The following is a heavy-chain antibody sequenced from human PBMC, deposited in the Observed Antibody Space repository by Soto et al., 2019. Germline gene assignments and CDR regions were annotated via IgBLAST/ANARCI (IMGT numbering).Heavy chain of an antibody. CDR2: MNPNLRNT. V-gene: IGHV1-8*01. CDR1: GYTCTSYD. J-gene: IGHJ4*02. D-gene: IGHD5-12*01. Sequence: ASMKVSCKASGYTCTSYDISCKRQATGQGLEWMGWMNPNLRNTGYAQKFQGRVTMTRNTSISTAYMELRSLRSEDTAVYYCARGRSIVASLVTLDYWGQGTLVTASS. CDR3: ARGRSIVASLVTLDY.